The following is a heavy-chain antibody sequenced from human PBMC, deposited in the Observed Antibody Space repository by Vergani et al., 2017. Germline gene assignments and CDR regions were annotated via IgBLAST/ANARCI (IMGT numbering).Heavy chain of an antibody. CDR1: GGSISSGSYY. J-gene: IGHJ4*02. V-gene: IGHV4-61*02. D-gene: IGHD2-15*01. Sequence: QVQLQESGPGLVKPSQTLSLTCTVSGGSISSGSYYWSWIRQPAGKGLEWIGRIYTSGSTYYNPSLKSRVTISVDTSKNQFSLKLSSVTAADTAVYYCARGEVVVAATQPFDYWGQGTLVTVSS. CDR2: IYTSGST. CDR3: ARGEVVVAATQPFDY.